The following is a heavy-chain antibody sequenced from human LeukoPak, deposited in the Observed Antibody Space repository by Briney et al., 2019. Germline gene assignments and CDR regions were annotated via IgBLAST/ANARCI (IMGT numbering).Heavy chain of an antibody. CDR3: ARDLCSGGSCYSDY. V-gene: IGHV1-18*01. Sequence: GASVKVSCKASGYTFTSYGISWVRQAPGQGLEWMGWISAFNGNTNYAQKLQGRVTMTTDTSTSTAYMELRSLRSGDTAVYYCARDLCSGGSCYSDYWGQGTLVTVSS. CDR2: ISAFNGNT. D-gene: IGHD2-15*01. J-gene: IGHJ4*02. CDR1: GYTFTSYG.